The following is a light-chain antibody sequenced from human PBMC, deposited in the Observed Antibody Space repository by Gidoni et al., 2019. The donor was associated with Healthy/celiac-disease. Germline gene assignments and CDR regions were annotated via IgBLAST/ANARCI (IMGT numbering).Light chain of an antibody. CDR2: DAS. Sequence: EIVLTQSPATLSLSPGERATLSCRASQSVSSYLAWYQQKPGQAPRLLIYDASNRATGIPAMFIGSGSGTDFTLTISSLEPEDLAVYDCQQRSNWPPITFGQVTRLEIK. V-gene: IGKV3-11*01. J-gene: IGKJ5*01. CDR1: QSVSSY. CDR3: QQRSNWPPIT.